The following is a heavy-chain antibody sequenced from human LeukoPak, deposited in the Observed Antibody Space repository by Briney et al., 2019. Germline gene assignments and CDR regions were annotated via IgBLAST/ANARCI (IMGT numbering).Heavy chain of an antibody. D-gene: IGHD7-27*01. J-gene: IGHJ4*02. CDR3: ARGPPNWGMVGY. Sequence: FNWVRQATGQGLEWMGWMKSNNGHTGYAQKFQGRVTMTRDTSISTAYMELSSLTFEDTAVYYCARGPPNWGMVGYWGQGTLVTVSS. CDR2: MKSNNGHT. V-gene: IGHV1-8*01.